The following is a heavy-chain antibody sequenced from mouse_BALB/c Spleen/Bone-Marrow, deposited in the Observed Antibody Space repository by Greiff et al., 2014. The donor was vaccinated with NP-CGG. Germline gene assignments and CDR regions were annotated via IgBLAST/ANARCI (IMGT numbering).Heavy chain of an antibody. J-gene: IGHJ3*01. CDR2: INPESNTI. V-gene: IGHV4-1*02. CDR3: ARLGYYGWYAY. CDR1: GFDFSRYW. Sequence: EVKLMESGGGLVQPGGSLKLSCAASGFDFSRYWMSWVRQAPGKGPQWIGEINPESNTINYSPSLKDKFIISRDNAKNTLYLQMSKVKSEDAALYCCARLGYYGWYAYWGQGTLATVSA. D-gene: IGHD2-3*01.